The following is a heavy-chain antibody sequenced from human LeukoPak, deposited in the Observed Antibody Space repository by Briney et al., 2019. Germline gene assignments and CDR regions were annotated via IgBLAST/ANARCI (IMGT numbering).Heavy chain of an antibody. CDR2: IIPILGIA. Sequence: SVKVSCKASGGTFSSYAISWVRQAPGQGLEWMGRIIPILGIANYAQKFQGRVTITADKSTSTAYMELSSLRSEDTAVYYCARDGVNWNDGGNWFDPWGQGTLVTVSS. V-gene: IGHV1-69*04. D-gene: IGHD1-20*01. CDR1: GGTFSSYA. J-gene: IGHJ5*02. CDR3: ARDGVNWNDGGNWFDP.